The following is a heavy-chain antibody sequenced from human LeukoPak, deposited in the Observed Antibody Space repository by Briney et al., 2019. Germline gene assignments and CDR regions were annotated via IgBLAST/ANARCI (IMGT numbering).Heavy chain of an antibody. CDR1: GGSISSYY. D-gene: IGHD6-19*01. CDR3: ARDLVDSSGWYGWFDP. J-gene: IGHJ5*02. Sequence: SETLSLTCTTSGGSISSYYWSWIRQPPGKGLEWIGYIYYSGSTNYNPSLKSRVTISVDTSKNQFSLKLSSVTAADTAVYYCARDLVDSSGWYGWFDPWGQGTLVTVSS. CDR2: IYYSGST. V-gene: IGHV4-59*01.